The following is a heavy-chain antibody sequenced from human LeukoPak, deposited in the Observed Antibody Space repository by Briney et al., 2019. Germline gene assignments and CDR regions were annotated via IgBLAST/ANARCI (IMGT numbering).Heavy chain of an antibody. CDR2: ISSSSSYI. D-gene: IGHD3-22*01. CDR3: ARDFAPNDIWGYGMDV. V-gene: IGHV3-21*01. Sequence: GGSLRLSCAASGFTFSSYAMSWVRQAPGKGLEWVSSISSSSSYIYYADSVKGRFTISRDNAKNSLYLQMNSLRAEDTAVYYCARDFAPNDIWGYGMDVWGQGTTVTVSS. CDR1: GFTFSSYA. J-gene: IGHJ6*02.